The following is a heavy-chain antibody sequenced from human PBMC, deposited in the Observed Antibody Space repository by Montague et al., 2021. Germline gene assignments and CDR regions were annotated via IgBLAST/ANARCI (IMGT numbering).Heavy chain of an antibody. V-gene: IGHV3-11*01. J-gene: IGHJ4*02. CDR2: ITTNGSTI. CDR3: ARIRKGADY. D-gene: IGHD3-16*01. CDR1: GFTFSDYY. Sequence: SLRLSCAASGFTFSDYYMGWIRQAPGKGLEWVSYITTNGSTIYYADSVKGRFTISRDNAKNSLYLQMNSLRAEDTAVYYCARIRKGADYWGQGTLVTVSS.